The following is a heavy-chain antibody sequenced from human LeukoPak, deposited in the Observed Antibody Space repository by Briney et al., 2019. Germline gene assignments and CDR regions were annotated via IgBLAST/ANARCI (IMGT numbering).Heavy chain of an antibody. CDR3: ARDLIYGGTSVPDDY. CDR2: IKQDGSEK. V-gene: IGHV3-7*01. CDR1: GFTFSSYW. D-gene: IGHD4-23*01. Sequence: GSLRLSCAASGFTFSSYWMSWVRQAPGKGLEWVANIKQDGSEKYYVDSVKGRFTISRDNAKNSLYLQMNSLRAEDTAVYYCARDLIYGGTSVPDDYWGQGTLVTVSS. J-gene: IGHJ4*02.